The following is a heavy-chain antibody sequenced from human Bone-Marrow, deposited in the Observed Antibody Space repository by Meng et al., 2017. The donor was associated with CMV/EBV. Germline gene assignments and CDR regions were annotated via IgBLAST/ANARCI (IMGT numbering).Heavy chain of an antibody. D-gene: IGHD2-21*02. Sequence: SETLSLTCTVSGASITSTSYFWDWIRQSPGKGLEWIGSLSYGGSIYYNASLKSRGTISVDMSKNQFTLSLTSVTAADTAVYYCAKIFPCDCYKYSMDVWGQGTTVTVSS. CDR2: LSYGGSI. J-gene: IGHJ6*01. CDR3: AKIFPCDCYKYSMDV. V-gene: IGHV4-39*06. CDR1: GASITSTSYF.